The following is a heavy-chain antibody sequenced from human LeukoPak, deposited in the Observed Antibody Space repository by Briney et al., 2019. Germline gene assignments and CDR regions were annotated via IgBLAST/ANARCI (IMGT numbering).Heavy chain of an antibody. Sequence: PGGSLRLSCAASGFTFSSYWMSWVRQAPGKGLEWVANIKQDGSEKYYVDSVKGRFAISRDNAKNSLYLQINSLRAEDTAVYYCARDARGSGSYYNPNFDYWGQGTLVTVSS. CDR3: ARDARGSGSYYNPNFDY. J-gene: IGHJ4*02. CDR2: IKQDGSEK. V-gene: IGHV3-7*01. D-gene: IGHD3-10*01. CDR1: GFTFSSYW.